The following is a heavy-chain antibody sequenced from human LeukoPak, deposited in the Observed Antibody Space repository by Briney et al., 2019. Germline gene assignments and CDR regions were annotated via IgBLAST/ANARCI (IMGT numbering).Heavy chain of an antibody. D-gene: IGHD3-3*01. J-gene: IGHJ6*04. CDR1: GYTFTSYA. V-gene: IGHV1-69*10. CDR3: AGIPVFGVVLHQEPV. CDR2: FIPILGTA. Sequence: SVKVSCKASGYTFTSYAMNWVRQAPGQGLEWMGVFIPILGTANSTQKFQDRVTITADISTNTVYMELSSLRSEDTAVYFCAGIPVFGVVLHQEPVWGKGTTVTVSS.